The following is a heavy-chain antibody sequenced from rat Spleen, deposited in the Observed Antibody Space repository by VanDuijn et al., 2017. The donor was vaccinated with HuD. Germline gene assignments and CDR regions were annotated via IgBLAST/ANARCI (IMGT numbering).Heavy chain of an antibody. CDR2: VSSGGDT. D-gene: IGHD1-5*01. CDR1: GLSLTSNS. J-gene: IGHJ3*01. CDR3: SRDEYRGNWGFAY. V-gene: IGHV2-47*01. Sequence: QVQLKESGPGLVQPSQTLSLTCTVSGLSLTSNSVSWIRQPPGKGLEWIAAVSSGGDTYYNSGIKSRLSISRDTSKSQVFLKLNSLQTEDTAIYFCSRDEYRGNWGFAYWGQGTLVTVSS.